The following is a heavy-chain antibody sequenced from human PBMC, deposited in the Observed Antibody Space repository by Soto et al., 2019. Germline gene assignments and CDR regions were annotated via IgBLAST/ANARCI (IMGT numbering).Heavy chain of an antibody. CDR1: GFTFSSYA. CDR2: ISGSGGST. D-gene: IGHD6-6*01. Sequence: PGGSLRLSCAASGFTFSSYAMSWVRQAPGKGLEWVSAISGSGGSTYYADSVKGRFTISRDNSKNTLYLQMNSLRAEDTAVYYCAKDVARIEYSSSLFDYWGQGTLVTVSS. J-gene: IGHJ4*02. V-gene: IGHV3-23*01. CDR3: AKDVARIEYSSSLFDY.